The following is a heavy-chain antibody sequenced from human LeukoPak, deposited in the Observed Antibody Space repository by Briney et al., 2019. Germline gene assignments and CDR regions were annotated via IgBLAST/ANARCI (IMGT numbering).Heavy chain of an antibody. V-gene: IGHV4-34*01. Sequence: SETLSLTCAVYGGSFSGYYWSWIRQPPGKGLEWTGEINHSGSTNYNPSLKSRVTISVDTTKNQFSLKLSSVTAADTAVYYCAAYSSSSWVDYWGQGTLVTVSS. D-gene: IGHD6-6*01. CDR2: INHSGST. J-gene: IGHJ4*02. CDR1: GGSFSGYY. CDR3: AAYSSSSWVDY.